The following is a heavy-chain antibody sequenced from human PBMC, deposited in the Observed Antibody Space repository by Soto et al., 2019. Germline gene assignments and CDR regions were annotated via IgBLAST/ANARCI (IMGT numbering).Heavy chain of an antibody. CDR2: ITPMFGTA. D-gene: IGHD6-19*01. J-gene: IGHJ2*01. CDR1: GGTFRRYA. CDR3: AQTLGSAVAGPGRFDL. Sequence: QVQLVQSGAEVKKPGSSVKVSCKASGGTFRRYAISWVRQAPGQGLEWMGGITPMFGTANYAQKFQGRVTITADESTSTVHMELRRLTSEDTAVYYCAQTLGSAVAGPGRFDLWGRGTLVIVSS. V-gene: IGHV1-69*12.